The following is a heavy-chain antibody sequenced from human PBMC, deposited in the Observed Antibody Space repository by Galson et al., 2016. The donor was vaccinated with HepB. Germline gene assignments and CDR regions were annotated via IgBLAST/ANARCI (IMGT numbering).Heavy chain of an antibody. CDR2: IFHSGHT. V-gene: IGHV4-39*01. Sequence: SETLSLTCSVSGGSISSTTYYWGWIRQPPGRGLEWIGSIFHSGHTYYNSSLKSRVTITVDTSKNQVSLKLNSVTAADTAVYHCARPRTSGYYYSAFDVWGQGAMVTVSS. D-gene: IGHD3-22*01. J-gene: IGHJ3*01. CDR3: ARPRTSGYYYSAFDV. CDR1: GGSISSTTYY.